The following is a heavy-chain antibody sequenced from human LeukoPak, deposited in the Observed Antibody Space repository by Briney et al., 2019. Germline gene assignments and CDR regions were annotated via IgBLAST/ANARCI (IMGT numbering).Heavy chain of an antibody. V-gene: IGHV3-64D*06. Sequence: GGSLRLSCAASGFTFSSYAMSWVRQAPGKGLEYVSAISSNGGSTYYADSVKGRFTISRDNSKNTLYLQMSSLRAEDTAVYYCVKDGGSSGWYAFDYWGQGTLVTVSS. J-gene: IGHJ4*02. D-gene: IGHD6-19*01. CDR3: VKDGGSSGWYAFDY. CDR1: GFTFSSYA. CDR2: ISSNGGST.